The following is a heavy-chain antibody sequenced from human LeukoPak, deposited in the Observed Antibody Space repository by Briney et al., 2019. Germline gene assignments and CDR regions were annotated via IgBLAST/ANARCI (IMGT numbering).Heavy chain of an antibody. V-gene: IGHV1-8*03. J-gene: IGHJ4*02. D-gene: IGHD6-19*01. Sequence: GASVNVSCKASGYTFTSYDINWVRQATGQGLEWMGWMNPNSGNTGYAQKFQGRVTITRNTSISTAYMELSSLRSEDTAVYYCARVPSGWYSAYFDYWGQGTLVTVSS. CDR2: MNPNSGNT. CDR1: GYTFTSYD. CDR3: ARVPSGWYSAYFDY.